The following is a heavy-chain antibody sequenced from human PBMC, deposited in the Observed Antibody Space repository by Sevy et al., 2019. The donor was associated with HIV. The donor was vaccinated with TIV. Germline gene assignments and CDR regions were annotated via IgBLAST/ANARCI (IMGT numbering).Heavy chain of an antibody. CDR1: GFTFSSYG. CDR2: IWYDGSNK. V-gene: IGHV3-33*01. J-gene: IGHJ4*02. Sequence: GGSLRLSCAASGFTFSSYGMHWVRQAPGKGLEWVAVIWYDGSNKYYADSVKGRFTISRDNSKNTLYLQMNSLGAEDTAVYYCASQRGVLGFDYWGQGTLVTVSS. CDR3: ASQRGVLGFDY. D-gene: IGHD3-16*01.